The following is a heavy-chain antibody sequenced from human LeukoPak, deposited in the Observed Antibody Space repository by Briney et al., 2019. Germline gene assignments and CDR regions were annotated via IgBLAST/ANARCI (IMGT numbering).Heavy chain of an antibody. Sequence: GGSLRLSCTVSGFTFTSYEMNWVRQAPGKGLEWVSYISKSGTTTYHADSVKGRFTISRDNAKISVHLQMNNLRAEDTAVYYCARAKYGSGCLLDFWGQGTLVTVSS. CDR3: ARAKYGSGCLLDF. CDR2: ISKSGTTT. J-gene: IGHJ4*02. V-gene: IGHV3-48*03. CDR1: GFTFTSYE. D-gene: IGHD6-19*01.